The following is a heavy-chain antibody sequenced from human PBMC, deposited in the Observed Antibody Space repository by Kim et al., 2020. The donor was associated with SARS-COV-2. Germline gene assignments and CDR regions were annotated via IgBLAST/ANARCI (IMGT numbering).Heavy chain of an antibody. V-gene: IGHV3-53*01. CDR1: GFTVSRNY. CDR2: IYSGGST. D-gene: IGHD6-13*01. CDR3: ARGLVGSSGGYGMDV. J-gene: IGHJ6*02. Sequence: GGSLRLSCAASGFTVSRNYMSWVRQAPGKGLEWVSVIYSGGSTYYADSVKGRFTISGDNSKNTLYLQMNSLRAEDTAVYYCARGLVGSSGGYGMDVWGQGTTVTVSS.